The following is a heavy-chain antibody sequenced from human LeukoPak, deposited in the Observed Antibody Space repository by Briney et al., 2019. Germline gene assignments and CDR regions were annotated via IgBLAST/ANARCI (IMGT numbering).Heavy chain of an antibody. J-gene: IGHJ6*02. CDR2: ISSSSSYI. V-gene: IGHV3-21*01. D-gene: IGHD2-2*01. Sequence: PGGSLRLSCAASGFTFSSYSMNWVRQAPGKGLEWVSSISSSSSYIYYADSVKGRFTISRDSAKNSLYLQMNSLRAEDTAVYYCARSQLLSYGMDVWGQGTTVTVSS. CDR1: GFTFSSYS. CDR3: ARSQLLSYGMDV.